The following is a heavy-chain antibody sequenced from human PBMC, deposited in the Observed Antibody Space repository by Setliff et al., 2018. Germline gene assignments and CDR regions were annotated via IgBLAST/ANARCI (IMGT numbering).Heavy chain of an antibody. D-gene: IGHD2-8*01. CDR3: SKLVRYCTTTACQGASGAEF. CDR1: GYTFTDFG. CDR2: ISPYTGNT. V-gene: IGHV1-18*01. Sequence: GASVKVSCKASGYTFTDFGINWVRQAPGQGLEWMGWISPYTGNTYSAQRFQGRVTMTTDTSTSTAYLELRSLTSDDTAVYYCSKLVRYCTTTACQGASGAEFWGQGTLVTVSS. J-gene: IGHJ4*02.